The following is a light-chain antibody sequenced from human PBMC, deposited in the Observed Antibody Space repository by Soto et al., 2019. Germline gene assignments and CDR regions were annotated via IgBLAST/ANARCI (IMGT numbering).Light chain of an antibody. CDR3: QQFGSSLYT. CDR1: QSVTSN. V-gene: IGKV3-20*01. Sequence: EIVMTQSPATLSVSPGERATLSCRASQSVTSNLVWYQQKSGQAPRLLIYGASSRATGIPDRFSGSGSGTDFTLTISRLEPEDFAVYYCQQFGSSLYTFGQGTKLEIK. J-gene: IGKJ2*01. CDR2: GAS.